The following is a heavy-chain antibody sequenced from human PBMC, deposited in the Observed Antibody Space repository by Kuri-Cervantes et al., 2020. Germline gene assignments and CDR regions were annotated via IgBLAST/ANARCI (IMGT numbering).Heavy chain of an antibody. Sequence: GESLKISCAASGFTVSSNYMSWVRQAPGKGLEWVSVIYSGGSTYYADSVKGRFTISRDNSKNTLYLQMNSLRAEDTAVYYCAKMRSGYGDYANAFDIWGQGTMVTVSS. V-gene: IGHV3-53*01. CDR3: AKMRSGYGDYANAFDI. J-gene: IGHJ3*02. CDR1: GFTVSSNY. CDR2: IYSGGST. D-gene: IGHD4-17*01.